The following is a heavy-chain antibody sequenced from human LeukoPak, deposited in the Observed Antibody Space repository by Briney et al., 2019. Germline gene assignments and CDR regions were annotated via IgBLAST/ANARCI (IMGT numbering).Heavy chain of an antibody. CDR2: IKQDGSEN. D-gene: IGHD5-18*01. CDR3: ASLDTAMVTRDY. J-gene: IGHJ4*02. Sequence: GGSLRLSCAASGFTFSSYWMSWVRQAPGKGLEWVANIKQDGSENNYVDSVKGRFTISRDNAKNSLYLQMNSLRAEDTALYYCASLDTAMVTRDYWGQGTLVTVSS. CDR1: GFTFSSYW. V-gene: IGHV3-7*01.